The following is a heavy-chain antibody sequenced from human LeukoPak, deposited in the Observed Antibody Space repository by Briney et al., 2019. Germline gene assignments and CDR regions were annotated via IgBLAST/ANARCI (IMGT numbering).Heavy chain of an antibody. CDR2: INPSGGST. CDR1: GYTFTSYY. Sequence: GASVKVSCKASGYTFTSYYMHWVRQAPGQGLEWMGIINPSGGSTSYAQKFQGRVTMTRDTSTSTVYMELSSLRSEDTAVYYCARGGGPPFDVWGSYRPRSYYGMDVWGQGTTVTVSS. D-gene: IGHD3-16*02. J-gene: IGHJ6*02. CDR3: ARGGGPPFDVWGSYRPRSYYGMDV. V-gene: IGHV1-46*01.